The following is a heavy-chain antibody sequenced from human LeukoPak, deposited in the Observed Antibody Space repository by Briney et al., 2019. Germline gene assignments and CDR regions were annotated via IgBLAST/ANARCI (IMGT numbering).Heavy chain of an antibody. CDR1: GGSISSSSYY. J-gene: IGHJ4*02. D-gene: IGHD3-10*01. CDR2: IYYSGST. Sequence: PSETLSLTCTVSGGSISSSSYYWGWIRQPPGKGLEWIGSIYYSGSTYYNPSLKSRVTISVDTSKNQFSLKLSSVTAADTAVYYCARDSPGIVGHWGQGTLVTVSS. V-gene: IGHV4-39*07. CDR3: ARDSPGIVGH.